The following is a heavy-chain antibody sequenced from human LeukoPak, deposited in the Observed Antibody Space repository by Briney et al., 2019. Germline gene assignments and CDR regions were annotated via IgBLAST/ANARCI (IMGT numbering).Heavy chain of an antibody. Sequence: PSETLSLTCTVSGDSISSYYWNWVRQPPGKGLEWIGCIYYSGSTNCNPSLKSRVTISIDTSKNQFSLKLRSVTAADTAVYYCAREVPIVRGLRWDYWGQGTLVTVSS. D-gene: IGHD3-10*01. J-gene: IGHJ4*02. V-gene: IGHV4-59*01. CDR2: IYYSGST. CDR1: GDSISSYY. CDR3: AREVPIVRGLRWDY.